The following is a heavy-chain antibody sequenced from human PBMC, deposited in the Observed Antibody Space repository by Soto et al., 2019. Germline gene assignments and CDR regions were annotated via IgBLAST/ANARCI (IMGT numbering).Heavy chain of an antibody. D-gene: IGHD2-2*01. J-gene: IGHJ5*02. CDR3: ARGTSIVVVPPWFDP. Sequence: SETLSLTCTVSGGSISSYYWSWIRQPAGKGLEWIGRIYTSGSTNYSPSLKSRVTISVDTSKNQFSLKLSSVTAADTAVYYCARGTSIVVVPPWFDPWGQGTLVTVSS. V-gene: IGHV4-4*07. CDR2: IYTSGST. CDR1: GGSISSYY.